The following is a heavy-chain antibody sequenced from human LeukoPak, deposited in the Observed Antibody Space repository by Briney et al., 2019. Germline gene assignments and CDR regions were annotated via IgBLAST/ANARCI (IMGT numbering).Heavy chain of an antibody. CDR1: GFTFSNYA. CDR3: ARDENTVTTNYFDL. J-gene: IGHJ2*01. V-gene: IGHV3-23*01. CDR2: ISGTGGTT. Sequence: GGSLRPSCAASGFTFSNYAMTWVRQVPGKGLEWVSGISGTGGTTNYADSVKGRFTISRDNSKNSLYLQMNSLRAEDTAVYYCARDENTVTTNYFDLWGRGTLVTVSS. D-gene: IGHD4-17*01.